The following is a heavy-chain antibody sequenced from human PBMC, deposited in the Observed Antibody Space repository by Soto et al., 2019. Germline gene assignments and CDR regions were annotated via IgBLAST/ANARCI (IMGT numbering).Heavy chain of an antibody. CDR2: IYYSGST. Sequence: SETLSLTCTVSGGSISSGDYYWSWIRQPPGKGLEWIGYIYYSGSTYYNPSLKSRVTISVDTSKNQFSLKLSSVTAADTAVYYCARITMVRGPMGEDWGQGTLVTVSS. J-gene: IGHJ4*02. CDR3: ARITMVRGPMGED. CDR1: GGSISSGDYY. D-gene: IGHD3-10*01. V-gene: IGHV4-30-4*01.